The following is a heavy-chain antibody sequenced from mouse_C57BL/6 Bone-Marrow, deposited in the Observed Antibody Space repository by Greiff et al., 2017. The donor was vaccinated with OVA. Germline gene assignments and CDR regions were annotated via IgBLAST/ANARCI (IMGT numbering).Heavy chain of an antibody. CDR3: ARGPIYYYGSSPYAMDY. Sequence: QVQLKESGPGLVAPSQSLSITCTVSGFSLTSYAISWVRQPPGKGLQWLGVIWTGGGTNYNSALKSRLSISKDNSKSQVFLKMNSLQTDDTARYYCARGPIYYYGSSPYAMDYWGQGTSVTVSS. CDR2: IWTGGGT. V-gene: IGHV2-9-1*01. CDR1: GFSLTSYA. J-gene: IGHJ4*01. D-gene: IGHD1-1*01.